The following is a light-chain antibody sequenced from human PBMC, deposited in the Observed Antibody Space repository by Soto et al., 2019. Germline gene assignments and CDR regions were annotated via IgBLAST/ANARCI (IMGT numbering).Light chain of an antibody. V-gene: IGKV1-5*01. CDR1: QSISSW. CDR3: QQSYTSPVT. J-gene: IGKJ4*01. CDR2: DAT. Sequence: DIQMTQSPSTLSASVGDRVTITCRASQSISSWLAWYQQKPGKAPKLLIYDATSLESGVPSRFSGSESGTEFTLTISSLQPEDFGTYYCQQSYTSPVTFGGGTKVDIK.